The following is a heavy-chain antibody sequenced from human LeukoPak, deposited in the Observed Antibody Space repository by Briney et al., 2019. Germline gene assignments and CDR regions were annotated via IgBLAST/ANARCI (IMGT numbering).Heavy chain of an antibody. CDR1: GFTFTGYY. CDR3: ARDPYCSGWFAFDV. J-gene: IGHJ3*01. CDR2: INPKSGGT. V-gene: IGHV1-2*02. Sequence: ASVRVSCKASGFTFTGYYLHWVRQAPGQGLEWMGWINPKSGGTIYAQKFQDRVTMTRDTSISTVYMDLTRLTSDDTAVYYCARDPYCSGWFAFDVWSHETLVTVSS. D-gene: IGHD6-19*01.